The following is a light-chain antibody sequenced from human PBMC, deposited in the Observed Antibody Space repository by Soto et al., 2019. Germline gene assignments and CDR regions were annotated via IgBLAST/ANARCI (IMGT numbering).Light chain of an antibody. J-gene: IGLJ2*01. CDR3: SSYTSSSTLG. CDR2: EVS. V-gene: IGLV2-14*01. Sequence: QSALTQPASVSGSPGQSITISYTGTSSDVGGYNYVSWYQQHPGKAPKLIIYEVSNRPSGVSNRFSGSKSGNTASLTISGLQAEDEADYYCSSYTSSSTLGFGGGTKLTVL. CDR1: SSDVGGYNY.